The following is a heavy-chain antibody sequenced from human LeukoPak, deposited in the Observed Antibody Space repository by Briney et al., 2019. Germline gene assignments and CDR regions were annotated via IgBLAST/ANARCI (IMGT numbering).Heavy chain of an antibody. Sequence: GGSLRLSCAASGFTFSSYSMNWVRQAPGKGLEWVSSISSSSSYIYYADSVKGRFTISRDNAKNSLYLQMNSLRAEDTAVYYCARVGLEWLLTPSLYYFDYWGQGTLVTVSS. D-gene: IGHD3-3*01. J-gene: IGHJ4*02. CDR2: ISSSSSYI. CDR1: GFTFSSYS. CDR3: ARVGLEWLLTPSLYYFDY. V-gene: IGHV3-21*01.